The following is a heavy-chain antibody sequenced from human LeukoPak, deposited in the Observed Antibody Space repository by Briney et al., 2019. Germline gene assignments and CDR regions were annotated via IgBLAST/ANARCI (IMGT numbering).Heavy chain of an antibody. V-gene: IGHV4-30-4*01. CDR2: IYYSGST. CDR1: GGSISSGDYY. D-gene: IGHD4-23*01. Sequence: SETLSLTCTVSGGSISSGDYYWSWIRQPPGKGLEWIGYIYYSGSTYYNPPLKSRVTISVDTSKNQFSLKLSSVTAADTAVYYCARDGYGGNPYFDYWGQGTLVTVSS. CDR3: ARDGYGGNPYFDY. J-gene: IGHJ4*02.